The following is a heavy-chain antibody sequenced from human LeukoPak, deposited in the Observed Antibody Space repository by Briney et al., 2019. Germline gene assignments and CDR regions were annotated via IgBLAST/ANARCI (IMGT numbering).Heavy chain of an antibody. Sequence: SETLSLTCTVSGGSISSYYWSWIRQPAGKGLEWIGEINHSGSTNYNPSLKSRVTISVDTSKNQFSLKLSSVTAADTAVYYCASSYYYDSSGYYDPTQFDYWGQGTLVTVSS. V-gene: IGHV4-59*12. CDR3: ASSYYYDSSGYYDPTQFDY. J-gene: IGHJ4*02. CDR2: INHSGST. D-gene: IGHD3-22*01. CDR1: GGSISSYY.